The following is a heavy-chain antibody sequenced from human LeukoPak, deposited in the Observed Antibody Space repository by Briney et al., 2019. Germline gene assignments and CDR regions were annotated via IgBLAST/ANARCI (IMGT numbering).Heavy chain of an antibody. V-gene: IGHV1-46*01. D-gene: IGHD3-22*01. J-gene: IGHJ4*02. CDR2: INPSGGST. Sequence: ASVKVSCKASGYTFTSYYMHWVRQAPGQGLEWMGIINPSGGSTTYAQKFQGRVTMTRDTSTSTVYMVLSSLRSEDTAVYYCVRAYYHDSSDYYFPLDYWGQGTLVTVSS. CDR1: GYTFTSYY. CDR3: VRAYYHDSSDYYFPLDY.